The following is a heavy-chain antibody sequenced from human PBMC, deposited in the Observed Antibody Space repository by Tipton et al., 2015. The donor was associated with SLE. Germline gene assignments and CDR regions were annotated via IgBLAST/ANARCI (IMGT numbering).Heavy chain of an antibody. Sequence: TLSLTCTVSGASINSHYWSWIRQPPGKGLEWIGYIYYSGKTDYNPSLKSRVTISVDTSKNQFSLKLSSVTAADTAVYYCARGFYTDTSGNYGCFDIWGQGTMVPVSS. CDR1: GASINSHY. V-gene: IGHV4-59*11. CDR3: ARGFYTDTSGNYGCFDI. CDR2: IYYSGKT. J-gene: IGHJ3*02. D-gene: IGHD3-22*01.